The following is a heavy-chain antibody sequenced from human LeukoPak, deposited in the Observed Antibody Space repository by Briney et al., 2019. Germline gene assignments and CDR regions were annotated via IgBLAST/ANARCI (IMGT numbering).Heavy chain of an antibody. V-gene: IGHV3-7*01. CDR2: IRHDGSAR. J-gene: IGHJ4*02. Sequence: PAGSLRLSCEASGFTFNNYWMAWVRQAPGKGLEWVANIRHDGSARYYGDSVQGRFTISRDDAKNSLFLQMNSLRADDTALYYCARDNSGFDYWGQGTMVTVSS. CDR1: GFTFNNYW. CDR3: ARDNSGFDY. D-gene: IGHD6-19*01.